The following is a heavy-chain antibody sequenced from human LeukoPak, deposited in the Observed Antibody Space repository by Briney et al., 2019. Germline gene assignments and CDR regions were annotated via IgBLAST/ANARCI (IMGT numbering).Heavy chain of an antibody. D-gene: IGHD1-1*01. CDR1: GGSISSYY. V-gene: IGHV4-59*01. CDR2: IYYSGST. J-gene: IGHJ4*02. CDR3: ATLLGTDAY. Sequence: KTSETLSLTCTVSGGSISSYYWSWIRQPPGKGLEWIGYIYYSGSTNYNPSLKSRVTISVDTSKNQFSLKLSSVTAADTAVYYCATLLGTDAYWGQGTLVTVSS.